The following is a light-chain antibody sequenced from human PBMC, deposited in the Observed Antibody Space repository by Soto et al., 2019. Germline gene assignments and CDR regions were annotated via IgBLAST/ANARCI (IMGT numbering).Light chain of an antibody. V-gene: IGKV3-20*01. CDR2: GAA. J-gene: IGKJ3*01. Sequence: EIVLTQSPGTLSLSPGERATLSCRASQSVSSNNLAWYQQRPGQAPRVVIYGAATRATGIPHMFSGSGSGTDFTLTVSRLEPEDFAVFYLEQYGRSPFICGPGTKVDIK. CDR3: EQYGRSPFI. CDR1: QSVSSNN.